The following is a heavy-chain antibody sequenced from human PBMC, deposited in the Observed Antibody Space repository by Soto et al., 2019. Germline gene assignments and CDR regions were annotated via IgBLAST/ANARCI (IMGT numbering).Heavy chain of an antibody. CDR1: GFTFSNYA. J-gene: IGHJ3*01. V-gene: IGHV3-23*01. Sequence: LSCVASGFTFSNYAMNWVRQAPGKGLECVSVISGSGGSAYHADSVQGRFTISRDNSKNTLYMQMNSLRDEDTAIYYCVREGSGWNSRGSFDFWGRGTMVTVSS. D-gene: IGHD6-19*01. CDR2: ISGSGGSA. CDR3: VREGSGWNSRGSFDF.